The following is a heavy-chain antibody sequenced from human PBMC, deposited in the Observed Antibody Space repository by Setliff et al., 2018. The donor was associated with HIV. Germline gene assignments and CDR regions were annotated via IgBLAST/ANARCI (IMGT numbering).Heavy chain of an antibody. J-gene: IGHJ4*03. CDR3: ARSPQGGYFDY. Sequence: PGGSLRLSCAVSGFTFTTSTMNWVRQAPGKGPEWVSIIYSGGTTYYADSVKGRFTISRDNSKNTLYLQMNSLRVEDTAVYHRARSPQGGYFDYWGQGTLVTVSS. V-gene: IGHV3-53*01. CDR2: IYSGGTT. CDR1: GFTFTTST.